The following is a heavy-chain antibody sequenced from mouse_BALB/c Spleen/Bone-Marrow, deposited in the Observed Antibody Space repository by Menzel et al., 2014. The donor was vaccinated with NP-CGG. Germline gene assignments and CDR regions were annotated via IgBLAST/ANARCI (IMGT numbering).Heavy chain of an antibody. CDR1: GYTFTDYA. CDR3: ARDAMDY. V-gene: IGHV1S137*01. J-gene: IGHJ4*01. Sequence: VQLQQSGAELVRPGVSAKISCKGSGYTFTDYAMHWVKQSHAKSLEWIGVISTYYGDASYNQKFKGKATMTVDKTSSTAYMELARLTSEDSAIYYCARDAMDYWGQGTSVTVSS. CDR2: ISTYYGDA.